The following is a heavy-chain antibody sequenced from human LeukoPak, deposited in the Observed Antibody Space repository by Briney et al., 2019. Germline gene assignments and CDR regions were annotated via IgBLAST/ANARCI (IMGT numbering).Heavy chain of an antibody. CDR2: ISYDGSNK. CDR3: ARDRAYDPRTRRGYGMDV. J-gene: IGHJ6*04. D-gene: IGHD3-3*01. V-gene: IGHV3-30*04. CDR1: GFTFSSYA. Sequence: GGSLRLSCAASGFTFSSYAMHWVCPAPGKGPEWVAVISYDGSNKYYADSVKGRFTISRDNSKNTLYLQMNSLRAEDTAVYYCARDRAYDPRTRRGYGMDVWGKGTTVTVSS.